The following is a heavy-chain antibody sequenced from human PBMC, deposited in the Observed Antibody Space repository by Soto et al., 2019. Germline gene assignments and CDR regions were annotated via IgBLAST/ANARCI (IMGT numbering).Heavy chain of an antibody. CDR1: GFTFSNYG. V-gene: IGHV3-33*01. CDR3: ARDQVESGSYFPFDC. CDR2: IWYDGSNK. Sequence: QVQLVESGGGVVQPGRSLRLSCAASGFTFSNYGMHWVRQAPGKGLEWVAVIWYDGSNKYYADSVKGRFTISRDNSKNTLYLQMNSLRAEDTAVYYCARDQVESGSYFPFDCWGQGTLVTVSS. D-gene: IGHD1-26*01. J-gene: IGHJ4*02.